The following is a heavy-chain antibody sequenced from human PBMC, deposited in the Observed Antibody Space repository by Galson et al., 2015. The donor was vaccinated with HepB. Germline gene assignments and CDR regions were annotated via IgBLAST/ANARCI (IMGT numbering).Heavy chain of an antibody. D-gene: IGHD3-22*01. CDR2: ISAYNGNT. J-gene: IGHJ4*02. V-gene: IGHV1-18*04. CDR1: GYTFTSYG. Sequence: SVKVSCKASGYTFTSYGISWVRQAPGQGLEWMGWISAYNGNTNYAQKLQGRVTMTTDTSTSTAYMELRSLRSDDTAVYYCAREHRNHDSSGYYGGSDYWGQGTLVTVSS. CDR3: AREHRNHDSSGYYGGSDY.